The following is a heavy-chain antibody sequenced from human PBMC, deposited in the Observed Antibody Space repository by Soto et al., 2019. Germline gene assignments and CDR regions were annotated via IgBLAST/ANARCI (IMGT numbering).Heavy chain of an antibody. D-gene: IGHD3-10*01. CDR1: GYTFTGYY. CDR3: ARGFSYGSGNNIDY. J-gene: IGHJ4*02. Sequence: ASVKVSCKASGYTFTGYYMHWVRQAPGQGLEWMGWINPNSGGTNYAQKFQGRVTMTRDTSISTAYMELSRLRSDDTAVYYCARGFSYGSGNNIDYWAREPWSPSPQ. CDR2: INPNSGGT. V-gene: IGHV1-2*02.